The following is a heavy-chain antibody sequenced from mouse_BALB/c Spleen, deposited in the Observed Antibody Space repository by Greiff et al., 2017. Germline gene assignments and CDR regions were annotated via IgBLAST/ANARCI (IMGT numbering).Heavy chain of an antibody. V-gene: IGHV1-69*01. J-gene: IGHJ4*01. CDR1: GYTFTDYW. D-gene: IGHD1-3*01. CDR3: AREGYIAMDY. Sequence: VQLQQPGAELVMPGASVKMSCKASGYTFTDYWMHWVKQRPGQGLEWIGAIDTSDSYTSYNQKFKGKATLTVDESSSTAYMQLSSLTSEDSAVYYCAREGYIAMDYWGQGTSVTVSS. CDR2: IDTSDSYT.